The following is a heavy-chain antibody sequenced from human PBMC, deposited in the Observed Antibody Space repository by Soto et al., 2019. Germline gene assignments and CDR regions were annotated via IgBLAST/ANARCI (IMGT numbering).Heavy chain of an antibody. D-gene: IGHD6-19*01. Sequence: QVQLQQWGAGLLKPSETLSLTCAVYGGSFSGYYWSWIRQPPGKGLEWIGEINHSGSTNYNPSLKSRVTISVDTSKNQFSLKLSSVSAADTAVYYCARSLHSSDWFGYWGQGTLVTVSS. CDR1: GGSFSGYY. CDR3: ARSLHSSDWFGY. J-gene: IGHJ4*02. V-gene: IGHV4-34*01. CDR2: INHSGST.